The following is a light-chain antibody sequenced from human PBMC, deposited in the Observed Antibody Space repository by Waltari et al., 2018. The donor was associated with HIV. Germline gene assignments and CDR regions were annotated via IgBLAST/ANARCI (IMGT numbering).Light chain of an antibody. CDR1: SSDVGGYNS. V-gene: IGLV2-14*01. CDR3: SSYTSSSTPYV. Sequence: QSALTQPASVSGSPGQSITISCTGTSSDVGGYNSVSWYQRHPGKAPKLMIYEVSNRPAGVSNRFSGSKSGNAASLTISGLQAEDEADYYCSSYTSSSTPYVFGTGTEVTVL. CDR2: EVS. J-gene: IGLJ1*01.